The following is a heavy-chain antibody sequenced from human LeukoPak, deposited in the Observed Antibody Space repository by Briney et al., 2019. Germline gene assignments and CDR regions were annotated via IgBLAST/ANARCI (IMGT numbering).Heavy chain of an antibody. Sequence: ASVKVSCKASGYTFTSCAISWVRQAPGQGLEWMGWISVYNGNTNYAQKLQGRVTMTTDTSTSTAYMELSSLRSEDTAVYYCAKGKFWFDPWGQGTLVTVSS. CDR3: AKGKFWFDP. CDR1: GYTFTSCA. CDR2: ISVYNGNT. V-gene: IGHV1-18*01. J-gene: IGHJ5*02.